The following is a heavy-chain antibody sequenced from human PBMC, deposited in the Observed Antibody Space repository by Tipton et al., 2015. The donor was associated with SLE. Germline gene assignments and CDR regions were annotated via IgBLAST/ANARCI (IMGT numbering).Heavy chain of an antibody. CDR3: ARDPRGSSSSY. D-gene: IGHD6-6*01. CDR2: ISSSSSTI. CDR1: GFTFSSYS. Sequence: SLRLSCAASGFTFSSYSMNWVRQAPGKGLEWVSYISSSSSTIYYADSVKGRFTISRDNAKNSLYLQMNSLRAEDTAVYYCARDPRGSSSSYWGQGTLVTVSS. V-gene: IGHV3-48*01. J-gene: IGHJ4*02.